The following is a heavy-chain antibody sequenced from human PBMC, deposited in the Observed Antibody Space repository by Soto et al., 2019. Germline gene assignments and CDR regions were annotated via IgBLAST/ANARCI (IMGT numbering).Heavy chain of an antibody. CDR3: ARNEL. CDR2: IKPDGSEK. J-gene: IGHJ4*02. V-gene: IGHV3-7*02. Sequence: GGSLRLSCAASGFTFSRYWMSWVRQAPGKGLEWVANIKPDGSEKYYVDSVKGRFTISRDNAENSLSLQMNSLRAEDTAVYYCARNELWGQGTLVTVSS. CDR1: GFTFSRYW. D-gene: IGHD1-7*01.